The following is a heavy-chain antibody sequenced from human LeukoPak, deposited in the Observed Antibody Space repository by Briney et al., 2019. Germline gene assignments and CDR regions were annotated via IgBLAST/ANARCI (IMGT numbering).Heavy chain of an antibody. Sequence: ASVKVSCKASGYTFTSYGISWVRQAPGQGLEWMGWISAYNGNTNYAQKLQGRVTMTTDTSTSTAYLELRSLRSDDTAVYYCARVGSPYYYYGMDVWGQGTTVTVSS. CDR3: ARVGSPYYYYGMDV. CDR2: ISAYNGNT. J-gene: IGHJ6*02. CDR1: GYTFTSYG. V-gene: IGHV1-18*01.